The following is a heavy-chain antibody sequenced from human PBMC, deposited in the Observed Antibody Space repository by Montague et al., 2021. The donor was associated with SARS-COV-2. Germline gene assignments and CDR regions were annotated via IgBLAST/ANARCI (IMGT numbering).Heavy chain of an antibody. D-gene: IGHD1-1*01. V-gene: IGHV4-38-2*02. CDR1: GFSISSGYY. CDR3: ARQDIQLRFDL. Sequence: SETLSLTCSVSGFSISSGYYWGWIRQTPGKGLEWIGSRYQNGATYYNPSLKSRVTISIDTSKNQCSLKMTAVTAADTAVYFCARQDIQLRFDLWGRGTLVTVSS. J-gene: IGHJ2*01. CDR2: RYQNGAT.